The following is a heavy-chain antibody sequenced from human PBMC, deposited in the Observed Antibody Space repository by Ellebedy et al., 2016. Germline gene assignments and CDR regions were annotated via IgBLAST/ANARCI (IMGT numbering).Heavy chain of an antibody. D-gene: IGHD3-10*01. J-gene: IGHJ3*02. CDR3: AKENSGSGIDAFDI. CDR2: ISGSGGTT. Sequence: GGSLRLSCAASGFTFSNYGMHWVRQAPGKGLEWVSGISGSGGTTYYADSVKGRFTISRDNSKNTVYVQMNSLTAEDTALYHCAKENSGSGIDAFDIWGQGTMVTVSS. CDR1: GFTFSNYG. V-gene: IGHV3-23*01.